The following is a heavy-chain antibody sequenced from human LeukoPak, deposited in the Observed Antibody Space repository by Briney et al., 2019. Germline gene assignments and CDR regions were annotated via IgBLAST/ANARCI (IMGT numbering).Heavy chain of an antibody. V-gene: IGHV1-46*01. CDR2: INPSGGAT. J-gene: IGHJ4*02. CDR1: GYTFTSYS. CDR3: ARADGYRSSWYGPGGWGLIDY. D-gene: IGHD6-13*01. Sequence: ASVKVSCTASGYTFTSYSMHWVRQAPGQGLEWMGIINPSGGATSYAQKFQGRATMTRDTSTSTVYMELSSMRSEYPAMYYCARADGYRSSWYGPGGWGLIDYWGQGTLVTVSS.